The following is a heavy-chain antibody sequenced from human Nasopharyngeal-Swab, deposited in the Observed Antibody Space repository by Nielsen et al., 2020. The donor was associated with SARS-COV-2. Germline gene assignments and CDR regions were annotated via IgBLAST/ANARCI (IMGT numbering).Heavy chain of an antibody. CDR3: ARHKGATVITDIDY. Sequence: GESLNISCKGSAYNFTNYWIGWVRQMPGKGLEWNGSIYPGDSDTIYSTSFQGLATISVDKSIRTAYLQWSSLKASDTAVYYCARHKGATVITDIDYWGPGSLVTVSS. D-gene: IGHD2-21*01. CDR1: AYNFTNYW. CDR2: IYPGDSDT. V-gene: IGHV5-51*01. J-gene: IGHJ4*02.